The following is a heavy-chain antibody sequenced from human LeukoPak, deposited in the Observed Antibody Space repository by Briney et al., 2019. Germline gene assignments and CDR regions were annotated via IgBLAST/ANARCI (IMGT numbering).Heavy chain of an antibody. V-gene: IGHV4-30-4*08. J-gene: IGHJ3*02. Sequence: SETLSLTCTVSGGSISSSSYYWGWIRQPPGKGLEWIGYIYYSGSTYYNPSLKSRVTISVDTSKNQFSLKLSSVTAADTAVYYCARGSPGYNWNDGHAFDIWGQGTMVTVSS. CDR3: ARGSPGYNWNDGHAFDI. CDR1: GGSISSSSYY. CDR2: IYYSGST. D-gene: IGHD1-20*01.